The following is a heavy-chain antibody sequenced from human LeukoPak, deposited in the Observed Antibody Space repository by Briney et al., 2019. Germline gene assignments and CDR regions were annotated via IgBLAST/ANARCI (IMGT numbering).Heavy chain of an antibody. Sequence: NPSETLSLTCTVSGYSISSGYYWGWIRQPPGKGLEWIGSIYHSGSTYYNPSLKSRVTISVDTSKNQFSLKLSFVTAADTAVYYCARGVRNRSWFDPWGQGTLVTVSS. D-gene: IGHD1-14*01. V-gene: IGHV4-38-2*02. CDR1: GYSISSGYY. J-gene: IGHJ5*02. CDR3: ARGVRNRSWFDP. CDR2: IYHSGST.